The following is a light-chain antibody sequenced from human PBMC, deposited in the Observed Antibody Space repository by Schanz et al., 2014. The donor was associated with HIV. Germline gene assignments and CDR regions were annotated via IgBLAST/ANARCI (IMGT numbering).Light chain of an antibody. CDR3: QYFGNSGGT. CDR2: GAS. J-gene: IGKJ4*01. V-gene: IGKV3-20*01. CDR1: QSVSSNY. Sequence: EIVLTQSPGTLSLSPRERATLSCRASQSVSSNYLAWYQQKSGQAPRLLIYGASSRAPGIPDRFTGGGSGTDFTLTISRLEPEDFAVYFCQYFGNSGGTFGGGTKVEIK.